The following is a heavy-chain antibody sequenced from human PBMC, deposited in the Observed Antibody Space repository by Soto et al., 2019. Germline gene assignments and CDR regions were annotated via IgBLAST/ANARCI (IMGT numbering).Heavy chain of an antibody. CDR3: AKGRQWLAIYYYNMDV. CDR1: GFIFSAYG. D-gene: IGHD6-19*01. Sequence: QVQLVESGGGVVQPGKSLRLSCVASGFIFSAYGMHWVRQAPGKGLEWVAVISYDGSNTYYADSVKGRFTISRDNSDNTLYLQLNSLKSEDTGVYYCAKGRQWLAIYYYNMDVWGQGTTVTVSS. V-gene: IGHV3-30*18. CDR2: ISYDGSNT. J-gene: IGHJ6*02.